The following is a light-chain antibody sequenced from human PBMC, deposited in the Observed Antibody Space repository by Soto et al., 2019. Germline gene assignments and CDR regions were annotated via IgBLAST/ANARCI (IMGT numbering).Light chain of an antibody. CDR1: QSVSSN. CDR2: GAS. J-gene: IGKJ2*01. Sequence: EIVMTQSPATLSVSPGERATLSCRASQSVSSNLAWYQYKPGQAPRLLIYGASTRATGIPARFSGSGSGTEFTLTISSLQSEDFAVYYCQQYNNWPYTFGQGTKLEIK. CDR3: QQYNNWPYT. V-gene: IGKV3D-15*01.